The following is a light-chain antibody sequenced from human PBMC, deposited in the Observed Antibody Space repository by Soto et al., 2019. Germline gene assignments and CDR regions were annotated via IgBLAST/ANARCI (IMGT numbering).Light chain of an antibody. CDR1: TSDVGTYKF. Sequence: QSALTQPASVSGSPGQSITISCTGTTSDVGTYKFVSWYQQHPGIAPKLMIYEVSERPSGVSNRFSGSKSGNTASLTISGLRAEDEADYYCCSHAGSHVIFGGGTKVTVL. V-gene: IGLV2-23*02. CDR2: EVS. CDR3: CSHAGSHVI. J-gene: IGLJ2*01.